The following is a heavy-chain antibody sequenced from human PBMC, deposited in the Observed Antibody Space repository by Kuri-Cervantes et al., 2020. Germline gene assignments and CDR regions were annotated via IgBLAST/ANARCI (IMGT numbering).Heavy chain of an antibody. Sequence: GGSLRLSCAASGFTFSSYSMNWVRQAPGKGLEWVSSISSSSSYIYYADSVKGRFTISRDNSKNTLYLQMNSLRAEDTAVYYCAKLAPAGDDYWGQGTLVTVSS. CDR3: AKLAPAGDDY. CDR2: ISSSSSYI. V-gene: IGHV3-21*01. CDR1: GFTFSSYS. J-gene: IGHJ4*02. D-gene: IGHD3-10*01.